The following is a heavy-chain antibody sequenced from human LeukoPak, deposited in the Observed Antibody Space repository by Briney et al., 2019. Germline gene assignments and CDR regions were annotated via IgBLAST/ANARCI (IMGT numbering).Heavy chain of an antibody. Sequence: GGSLRLSCAASGFTFSSYAMSRVRQAPGKGLEWVSAISGSGGSTYYADSVKGRFTISRDNSKNTLYLQMNSLRAEDTAVYYCAKAQFLGYSNSYYFDYWGQGTLVTVSS. D-gene: IGHD4-11*01. V-gene: IGHV3-23*01. CDR1: GFTFSSYA. CDR2: ISGSGGST. J-gene: IGHJ4*02. CDR3: AKAQFLGYSNSYYFDY.